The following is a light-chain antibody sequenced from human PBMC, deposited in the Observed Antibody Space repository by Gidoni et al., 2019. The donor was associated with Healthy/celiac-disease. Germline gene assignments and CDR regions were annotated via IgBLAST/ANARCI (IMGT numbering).Light chain of an antibody. J-gene: IGKJ4*01. Sequence: EIVLTQSPATLSLSPGERATLSCRASQSVSSYVAWYQQKPGQAPRLLIYDASNRATGIPARFSSSGSGTDFTLTISSLEPEDFAVYYCQQRSNWPLTFGGGTKVEIK. V-gene: IGKV3-11*01. CDR1: QSVSSY. CDR3: QQRSNWPLT. CDR2: DAS.